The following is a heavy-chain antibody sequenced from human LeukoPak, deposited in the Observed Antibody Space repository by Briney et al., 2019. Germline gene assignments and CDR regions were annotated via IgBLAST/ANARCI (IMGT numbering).Heavy chain of an antibody. CDR1: GFTFDDYG. V-gene: IGHV3-20*04. D-gene: IGHD4-11*01. CDR2: INWNGVST. Sequence: GGSLRLSCAASGFTFDDYGMSWVRQAPGKGLEWVSGINWNGVSTSYVGSVKGRFTISRDNAKNSLYLQMNSLRAEDTALYYCARALSNYVDYHYYYYMDVWGKGTTVTVSS. J-gene: IGHJ6*03. CDR3: ARALSNYVDYHYYYYMDV.